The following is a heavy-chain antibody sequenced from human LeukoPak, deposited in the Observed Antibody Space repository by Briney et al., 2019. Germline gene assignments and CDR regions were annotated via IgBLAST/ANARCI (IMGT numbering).Heavy chain of an antibody. CDR1: GYPFDNFV. V-gene: IGHV1-18*01. J-gene: IGHJ4*02. D-gene: IGHD4-17*01. CDR2: ISAYNGNT. Sequence: ASVKVSCKASGYPFDNFVLTWVRQAPGQGLELMGWISAYNGNTHYAQKFRGRLTMTTDTSTTTAYLELRSLKSDDTAVYYCARDRLGGDLTGESLYWGQGTLVTVSS. CDR3: ARDRLGGDLTGESLY.